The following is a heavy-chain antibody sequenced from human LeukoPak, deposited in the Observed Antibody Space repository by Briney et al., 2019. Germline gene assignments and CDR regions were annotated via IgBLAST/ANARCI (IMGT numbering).Heavy chain of an antibody. CDR3: AKDDQRPTEEIFDY. D-gene: IGHD1-14*01. CDR1: GLILSIYA. CDR2: ISGSGGST. Sequence: GGCLRLFCASSGLILSIYALRWGRQAPGRGREWGSAISGSGGSTYYADSVKGRFTISRDNSKNTLYLQMNSLRAEDTAVYYCAKDDQRPTEEIFDYWGQGTLVTVSS. V-gene: IGHV3-23*01. J-gene: IGHJ4*02.